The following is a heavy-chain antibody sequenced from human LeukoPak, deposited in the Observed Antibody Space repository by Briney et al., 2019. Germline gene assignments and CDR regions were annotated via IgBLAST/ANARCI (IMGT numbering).Heavy chain of an antibody. J-gene: IGHJ6*02. CDR3: ARVGRGLYSMDV. CDR1: GFTFSIHG. V-gene: IGHV3-48*02. D-gene: IGHD3-10*01. Sequence: GGSLRLSCAASGFTFSIHGMNWVRQTPGKGLEWVSYIINSGGTIYYSDSVQGRFTISRDNAKNSLYRQMNSLRDEDTAVYYCARVGRGLYSMDVWGQGTTVTVSS. CDR2: IINSGGTI.